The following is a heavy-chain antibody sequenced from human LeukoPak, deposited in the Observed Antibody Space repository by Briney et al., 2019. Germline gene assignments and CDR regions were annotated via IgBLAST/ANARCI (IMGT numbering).Heavy chain of an antibody. CDR3: ARDMSWFGESEYYFDY. J-gene: IGHJ4*02. D-gene: IGHD3-10*01. CDR1: GFTFSSYC. CDR2: IKQDGSEK. V-gene: IGHV3-7*01. Sequence: GGSLRLSCAASGFTFSSYCMSWVRQAQGKGLEWVANIKQDGSEKYYVDSVKGRFTISRDNAKNSLYLQMNSLRAEDTAVYYCARDMSWFGESEYYFDYWGQGTLVTVSS.